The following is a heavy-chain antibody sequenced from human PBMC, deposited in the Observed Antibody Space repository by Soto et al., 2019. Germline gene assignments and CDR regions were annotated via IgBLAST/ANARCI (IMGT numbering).Heavy chain of an antibody. Sequence: PGGSLRLSCEASEFPFSTSWMAWVRQAPGKGLEWVAQINPDGNHKYYMDSLKGRFTTSRDNAKSSVSLQMDNLRAEDTGVYYCVRDFGFKALDIWGQGTLVTVSS. CDR1: EFPFSTSW. CDR3: VRDFGFKALDI. D-gene: IGHD3-16*01. J-gene: IGHJ3*02. V-gene: IGHV3-7*01. CDR2: INPDGNHK.